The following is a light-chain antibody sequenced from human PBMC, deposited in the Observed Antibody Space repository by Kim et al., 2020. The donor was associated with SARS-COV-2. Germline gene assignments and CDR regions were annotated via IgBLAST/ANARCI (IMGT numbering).Light chain of an antibody. V-gene: IGLV1-51*01. J-gene: IGLJ7*01. CDR1: SSNIGNNY. Sequence: GQKVNISCSESSSNIGNNYVSWYQQLLGAAPKLLIFDKNERPSGVPDRFSGSKSGTSATLGITGLQTGDEADYYCGTWDSSLSAAVFGGGTQLTVL. CDR2: DKN. CDR3: GTWDSSLSAAV.